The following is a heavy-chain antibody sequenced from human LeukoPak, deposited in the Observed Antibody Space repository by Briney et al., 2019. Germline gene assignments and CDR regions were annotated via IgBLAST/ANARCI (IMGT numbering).Heavy chain of an antibody. Sequence: ASVKVSCKASGYTFTGYYMHWVRQAPGQGLEWMGWINPNSGGTNYAQKFQGWVTMTRDTSISTAYMELSRLRSDDTAVYYCARADSYSSSWYYYWGQGTLVTVSS. CDR1: GYTFTGYY. CDR3: ARADSYSSSWYYY. CDR2: INPNSGGT. V-gene: IGHV1-2*04. J-gene: IGHJ4*02. D-gene: IGHD6-13*01.